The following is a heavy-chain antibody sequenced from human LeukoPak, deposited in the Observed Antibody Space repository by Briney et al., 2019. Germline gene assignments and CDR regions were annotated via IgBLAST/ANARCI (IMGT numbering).Heavy chain of an antibody. Sequence: KPGASVKVSCKASGYNFTDYYIHWVRQAPGQGLEWMGWINPKSAGPNYALKFLDKFTLTTDTSLSTAYMELSRLRSDDTAVYYCARAFALGGAMVTSYWFDPWGQGTLVTVSS. D-gene: IGHD5-18*01. CDR3: ARAFALGGAMVTSYWFDP. V-gene: IGHV1-2*07. CDR2: INPKSAGP. CDR1: GYNFTDYY. J-gene: IGHJ5*02.